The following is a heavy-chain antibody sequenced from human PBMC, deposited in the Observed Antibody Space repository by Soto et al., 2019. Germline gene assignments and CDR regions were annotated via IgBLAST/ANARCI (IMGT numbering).Heavy chain of an antibody. CDR2: ISWNSGSI. CDR3: AKFDSSGSQDY. CDR1: GFTFDDYA. Sequence: GGSLRLSCAASGFTFDDYAMHWVRQAPGKGLEWVSGISWNSGSIGYADYVKGRFTISRDNAKNSLYLQMNSLRAEDTALYYCAKFDSSGSQDYWGQGTLVTVSS. D-gene: IGHD3-22*01. V-gene: IGHV3-9*01. J-gene: IGHJ4*02.